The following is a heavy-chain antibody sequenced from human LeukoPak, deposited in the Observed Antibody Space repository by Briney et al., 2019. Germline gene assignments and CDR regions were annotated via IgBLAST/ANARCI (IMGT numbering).Heavy chain of an antibody. J-gene: IGHJ4*02. CDR1: GYTFTGHY. D-gene: IGHD6-19*01. Sequence: ASVKVSCKASGYTFTGHYMHWARQAPGQGLEWMGWINTNSGDRNSAQKFQGRVTMTRDTSISTVYTELSRLGPDDTAVYYCAREGWDQRDTAAFDHWGQGTLVTVSS. CDR2: INTNSGDR. V-gene: IGHV1-2*02. CDR3: AREGWDQRDTAAFDH.